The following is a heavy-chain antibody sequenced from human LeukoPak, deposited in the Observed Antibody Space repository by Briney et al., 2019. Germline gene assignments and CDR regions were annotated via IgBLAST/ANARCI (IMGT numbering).Heavy chain of an antibody. CDR2: IYYSGNT. CDR1: GVSISSSNSY. V-gene: IGHV4-39*01. CDR3: ARQTGSGLFTLP. J-gene: IGHJ4*02. D-gene: IGHD3/OR15-3a*01. Sequence: PSETLSLTCTVSGVSISSSNSYWGWIRQPPGKGLEWIGSIYYSGNTYYNASLNSRVTISIDTSKNQFSLKLTSVTAADTAVYYCARQTGSGLFTLPGGQGTLVTVSS.